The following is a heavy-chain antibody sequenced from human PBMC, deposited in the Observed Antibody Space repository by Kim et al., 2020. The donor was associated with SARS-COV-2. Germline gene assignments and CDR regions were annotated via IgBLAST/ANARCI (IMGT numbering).Heavy chain of an antibody. V-gene: IGHV3-23*01. D-gene: IGHD6-19*01. CDR3: AKPPRGAVASSDY. J-gene: IGHJ4*02. Sequence: YADSVQGRFTIARDNSQNTLYLQMTSRRAEDTAVYYCAKPPRGAVASSDYWGQGTLVTVSS.